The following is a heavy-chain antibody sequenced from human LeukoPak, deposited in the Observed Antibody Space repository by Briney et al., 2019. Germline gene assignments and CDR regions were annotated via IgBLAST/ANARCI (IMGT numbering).Heavy chain of an antibody. V-gene: IGHV3-48*01. CDR1: GFTFSSYS. J-gene: IGHJ4*02. CDR2: ISSSSSTI. CDR3: ARDVTGTTYDY. Sequence: GGSLRLSCAASGFTFSSYSMNWVRQAPGKGLEWVSYISSSSSTIYYADSVKGRFTISRDNAKNSLYLQMNSLRAEDTAVYYCARDVTGTTYDYWGQGTLVTVSS. D-gene: IGHD1-7*01.